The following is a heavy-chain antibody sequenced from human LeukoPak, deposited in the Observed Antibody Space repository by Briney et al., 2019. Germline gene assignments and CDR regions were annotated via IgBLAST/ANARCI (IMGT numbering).Heavy chain of an antibody. CDR1: GFAFSSHA. Sequence: GASLRLSCAASGFAFSSHAMSWVRQAPGKGLEWVSGIGVGGGDTYYADSVKGRFTISRDNSKNTLYLQMNSLRAEDTAVYYCAKGLYYYDSSGSFDYWGQGTLVAVSS. CDR3: AKGLYYYDSSGSFDY. D-gene: IGHD3-22*01. V-gene: IGHV3-23*01. CDR2: IGVGGGDT. J-gene: IGHJ4*02.